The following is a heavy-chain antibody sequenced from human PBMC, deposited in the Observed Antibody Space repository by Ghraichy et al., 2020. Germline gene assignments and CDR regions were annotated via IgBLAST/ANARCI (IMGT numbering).Heavy chain of an antibody. V-gene: IGHV1-2*02. CDR1: GYTFTGYY. J-gene: IGHJ6*02. CDR3: ARVEYYDFWSGYFSGGGMDV. CDR2: INPNSGGT. Sequence: ASVKVSCKASGYTFTGYYMHWVRQAPGQGLEWMGWINPNSGGTNYAQKFQGRVTMTRDTSISTAYMELSRLRSDDTAVYYCARVEYYDFWSGYFSGGGMDVWGQGTTVTVSS. D-gene: IGHD3-3*01.